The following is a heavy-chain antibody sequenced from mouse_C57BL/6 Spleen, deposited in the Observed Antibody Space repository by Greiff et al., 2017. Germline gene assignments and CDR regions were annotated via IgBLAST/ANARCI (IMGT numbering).Heavy chain of an antibody. Sequence: VQLVESGPGLVAPSQSLSITCTASGFSLTSSGVSWVRQPPGKGLEWLGVIWGAGSTNYHSALISRLSISKENSKGQVCSQLNSLQTDDTATYYCAIYDSNDWYFDVWGTGTTVTVSS. D-gene: IGHD2-5*01. CDR1: GFSLTSSG. CDR3: AIYDSNDWYFDV. CDR2: IWGAGST. J-gene: IGHJ1*03. V-gene: IGHV2-3*01.